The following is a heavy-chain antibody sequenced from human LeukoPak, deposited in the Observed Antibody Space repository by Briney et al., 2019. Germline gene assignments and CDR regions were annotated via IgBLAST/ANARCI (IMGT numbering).Heavy chain of an antibody. D-gene: IGHD2-2*02. Sequence: SETLSLTCTVSGGSISSYYWSWIRQPPGKGLEWIGYIYYSGSTNYNPSLKSRVTISVDTSKNQFSLKLSSVTAADTAVYYCARGGYCSSTSCYTFPFDYWGQGTLVTVSS. J-gene: IGHJ4*02. V-gene: IGHV4-59*01. CDR3: ARGGYCSSTSCYTFPFDY. CDR1: GGSISSYY. CDR2: IYYSGST.